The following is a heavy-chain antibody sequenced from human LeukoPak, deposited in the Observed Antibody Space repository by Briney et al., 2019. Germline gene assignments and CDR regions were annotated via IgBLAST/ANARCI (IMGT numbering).Heavy chain of an antibody. D-gene: IGHD1-26*01. J-gene: IGHJ4*02. CDR1: GFTFSSYS. V-gene: IGHV3-48*01. Sequence: GGSLRLSCAASGFTFSSYSMNWVHQAPGKGLEWVSYISSSSSTIYYADSVKGRFTISRDNAKNSLYLQMNSLRAEDTAVYYCAGIVGATVYWGQGTLVTVSS. CDR2: ISSSSSTI. CDR3: AGIVGATVY.